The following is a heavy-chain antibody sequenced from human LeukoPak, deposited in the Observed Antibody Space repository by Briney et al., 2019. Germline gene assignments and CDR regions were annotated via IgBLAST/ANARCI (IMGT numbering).Heavy chain of an antibody. J-gene: IGHJ4*02. CDR3: ARDSTRLNAGYNSGLDY. D-gene: IGHD5-24*01. CDR1: GFTFSSYW. Sequence: GGSLRLSCAASGFTFSSYWMSWVRQAPGKGLEWVAVISYDGSNKYYADSVKGRFTISRDNSKNTLYLQMNSLRAEDTAVYYCARDSTRLNAGYNSGLDYWGQGTLVTVSS. CDR2: ISYDGSNK. V-gene: IGHV3-30*03.